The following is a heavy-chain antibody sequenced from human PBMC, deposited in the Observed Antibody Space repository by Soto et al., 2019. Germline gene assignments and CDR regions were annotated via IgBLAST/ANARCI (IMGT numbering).Heavy chain of an antibody. CDR2: IALDSTTR. Sequence: PGGSLRLSCAASGLIFSNLWMTWVRQAPGKGLEWVANIALDSTTRVYVDSVKGRFTIPRDNARNSLYLQMSSLRAEDTAVYYCARGFSAGKGSPPDFWGQGSLVTVSS. J-gene: IGHJ4*02. D-gene: IGHD6-13*01. CDR1: GLIFSNLW. CDR3: ARGFSAGKGSPPDF. V-gene: IGHV3-7*03.